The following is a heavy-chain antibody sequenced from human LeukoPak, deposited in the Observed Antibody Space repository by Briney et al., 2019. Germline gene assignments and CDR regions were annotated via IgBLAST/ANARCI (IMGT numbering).Heavy chain of an antibody. CDR3: AKDYYSSSLDY. CDR1: GFTFSSYV. Sequence: GGSLRLSCAASGFTFSSYVMSWVRQAPGEGLEWVSVISGSGGSTYYADSVKGRFTISRDNSKNTLYLQMNSLRDEDTAVCYCAKDYYSSSLDYWGQGTLATVSS. D-gene: IGHD6-13*01. V-gene: IGHV3-23*01. CDR2: ISGSGGST. J-gene: IGHJ4*02.